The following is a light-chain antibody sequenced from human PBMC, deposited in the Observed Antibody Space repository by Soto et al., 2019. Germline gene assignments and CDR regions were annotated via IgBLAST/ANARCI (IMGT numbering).Light chain of an antibody. Sequence: DVHMTQSPSTLPASVGDRVTITCRASQSISSWLAWYQQKPRKAPKLLFYKASSLVTGVTSRFSGSGSGTEFTLTISSLQPDDFATYYCQQYVLYPWTFGQGTQVEI. J-gene: IGKJ1*01. CDR1: QSISSW. V-gene: IGKV1-5*03. CDR3: QQYVLYPWT. CDR2: KAS.